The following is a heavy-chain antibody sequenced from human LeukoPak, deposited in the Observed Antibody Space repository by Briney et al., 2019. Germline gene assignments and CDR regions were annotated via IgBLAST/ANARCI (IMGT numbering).Heavy chain of an antibody. J-gene: IGHJ4*02. CDR2: ISGSGGST. Sequence: GGSLRLSCAASGFTFSGYAMSWVRQAPGKGLEWVSAISGSGGSTYYADSVKGRFTISRDNSKNTLYLQMNSLRAEDTAVYCCAKARHIVVVTAIPFDYWGQGTLVTVSS. CDR1: GFTFSGYA. V-gene: IGHV3-23*01. CDR3: AKARHIVVVTAIPFDY. D-gene: IGHD2-21*02.